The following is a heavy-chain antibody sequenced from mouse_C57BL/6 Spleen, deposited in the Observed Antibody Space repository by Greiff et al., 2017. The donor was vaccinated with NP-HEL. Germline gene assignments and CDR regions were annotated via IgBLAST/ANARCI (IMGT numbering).Heavy chain of an antibody. V-gene: IGHV14-2*01. CDR2: IDPEDGDT. CDR3: ARYYDGYYVFDY. J-gene: IGHJ2*01. D-gene: IGHD2-3*01. Sequence: VQLQQSGAELVKPGASVKLSCTASGFNIKDYYMHWVKQRTEQGLEWIGRIDPEDGDTKYAPKFQGKATITADTSSNTAYLPLSSLTSEDTAVYYCARYYDGYYVFDYWGQGTTLTVSS. CDR1: GFNIKDYY.